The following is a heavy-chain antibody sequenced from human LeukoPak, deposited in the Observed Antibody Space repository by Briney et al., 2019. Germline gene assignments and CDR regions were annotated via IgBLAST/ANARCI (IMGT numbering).Heavy chain of an antibody. V-gene: IGHV4-4*02. CDR3: AREGASDSNSSKHRDFDY. D-gene: IGHD6-6*01. J-gene: IGHJ4*02. CDR1: GGSISSSNW. Sequence: PSETLSLTCAVSGGSISSSNWWSWVRPPPGKGLEWIGEIYHSGSTNYNPSLKSRVTISVDKSKNQFSLKLSSVTAADTAVYYCAREGASDSNSSKHRDFDYWGQGTLVTVSS. CDR2: IYHSGST.